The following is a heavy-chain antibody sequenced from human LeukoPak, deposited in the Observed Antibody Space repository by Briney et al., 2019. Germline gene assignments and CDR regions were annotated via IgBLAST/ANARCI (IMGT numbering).Heavy chain of an antibody. CDR3: ARARQLVGWFDP. D-gene: IGHD6-13*01. J-gene: IGHJ5*02. V-gene: IGHV1-69*13. CDR1: GGAFSIYA. Sequence: GASVKVSCKASGGAFSIYAISWVRQAPGQGLEWMGGIIPIFGTANYAQKFQGRVTITADESTSTAYMELSSLRSEDTAVYYCARARQLVGWFDPWGQGTLVTVSS. CDR2: IIPIFGTA.